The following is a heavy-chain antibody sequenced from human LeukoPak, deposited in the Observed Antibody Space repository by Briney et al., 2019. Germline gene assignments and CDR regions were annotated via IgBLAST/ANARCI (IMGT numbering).Heavy chain of an antibody. J-gene: IGHJ4*02. V-gene: IGHV1-46*01. CDR3: ARAVTIFGVAIPAY. D-gene: IGHD3-3*01. CDR1: GDTFTSYY. Sequence: ASVKVSCKASGDTFTSYYIHWVRQAPGQGLEWMEIINPSGGSTSYAQKFQGRVTMTRDMSTSTVYMELSSLRSEDTAVYFCARAVTIFGVAIPAYWGQGILVTVSS. CDR2: INPSGGST.